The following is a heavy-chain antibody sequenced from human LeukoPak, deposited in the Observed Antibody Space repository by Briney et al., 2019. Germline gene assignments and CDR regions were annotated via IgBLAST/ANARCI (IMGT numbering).Heavy chain of an antibody. J-gene: IGHJ4*02. Sequence: SETLSLTCTVSGGSISSGDYYWSWIRQPPGKGLEWIGYIYYSGSTHYNPSLKSRVTISVDTSKTQFSLKLSSVTAADTAVYYCVAYDSSGTSFDYWGQGTLATVSS. CDR3: VAYDSSGTSFDY. CDR2: IYYSGST. CDR1: GGSISSGDYY. D-gene: IGHD3-22*01. V-gene: IGHV4-30-4*08.